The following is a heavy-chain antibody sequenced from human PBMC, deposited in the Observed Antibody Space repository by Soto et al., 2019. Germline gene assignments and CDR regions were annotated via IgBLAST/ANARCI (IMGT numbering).Heavy chain of an antibody. CDR1: GYSFTSYW. Sequence: GESLKISCKGSGYSFTSYWIGWVRQMPGKGLEWMGIIYPGDSDTRYSPSFQGQVTISADKSISTAYLQWSSLKASDTAMYYCARLSDYEGLGRAAFDYWGQGTLVTVSS. V-gene: IGHV5-51*01. D-gene: IGHD5-12*01. CDR2: IYPGDSDT. J-gene: IGHJ4*02. CDR3: ARLSDYEGLGRAAFDY.